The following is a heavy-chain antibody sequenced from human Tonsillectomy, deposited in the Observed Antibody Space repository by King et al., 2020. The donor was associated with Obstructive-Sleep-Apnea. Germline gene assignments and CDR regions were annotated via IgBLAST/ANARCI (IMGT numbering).Heavy chain of an antibody. CDR2: ISSSSSTI. CDR1: GFTFSSYS. V-gene: IGHV3-48*04. CDR3: ARDHGDYDPIGFDY. J-gene: IGHJ4*02. Sequence: VQLVESGGGLVQPGGSLRLSCAASGFTFSSYSMNWVRQAPGKGLEWVSYISSSSSTIYYADSVKGRFTISRDNAKNSLYLQMNSLRAEDTAVYYCARDHGDYDPIGFDYWGQGTLVTVSS. D-gene: IGHD4-17*01.